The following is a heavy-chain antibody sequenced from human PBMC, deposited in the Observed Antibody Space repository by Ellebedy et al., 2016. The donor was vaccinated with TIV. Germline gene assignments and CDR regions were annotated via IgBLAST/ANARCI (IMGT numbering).Heavy chain of an antibody. CDR1: GYIFSTYG. J-gene: IGHJ6*02. V-gene: IGHV1-18*04. CDR3: ARDDPIATAGLYGMDV. Sequence: AASVKVSCKASGYIFSTYGITWVRQAPGQGLERMGWISAYNGDTNYAQKVQGRVTMTTDTSTSTAYMELRSLRSEDTAVYYCARDDPIATAGLYGMDVWGQGTTVTVSS. CDR2: ISAYNGDT. D-gene: IGHD6-13*01.